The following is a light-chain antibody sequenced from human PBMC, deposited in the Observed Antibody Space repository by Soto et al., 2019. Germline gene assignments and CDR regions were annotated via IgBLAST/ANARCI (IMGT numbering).Light chain of an antibody. J-gene: IGKJ4*01. CDR1: QSVSGR. CDR2: AAS. CDR3: QQYDHWPLT. V-gene: IGKV3-15*01. Sequence: EIVMTQSPATLSVSPGERATLSCRASQSVSGRLAWYQQKRGQAPRLLIYAASTRATGIPARFSGSGSGTEFTLTISSLQSEDFAVYHCQQYDHWPLTFGGGTKV.